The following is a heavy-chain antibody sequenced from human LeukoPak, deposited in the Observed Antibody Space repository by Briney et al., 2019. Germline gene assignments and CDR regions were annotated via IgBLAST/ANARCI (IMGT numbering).Heavy chain of an antibody. D-gene: IGHD5-12*01. J-gene: IGHJ4*02. CDR3: VRDGGVSGYDLLDY. V-gene: IGHV3-7*01. CDR2: INQDGSEE. CDR1: GFTFSNYW. Sequence: GGSLRLSCAASGFTFSNYWMSWVRQAPGKGLEWVAHINQDGSEEHYMDSVKARFIISRDNAKNSLTLQMDSLRAEDTAVYYCVRDGGVSGYDLLDYWGQGTLVTVSS.